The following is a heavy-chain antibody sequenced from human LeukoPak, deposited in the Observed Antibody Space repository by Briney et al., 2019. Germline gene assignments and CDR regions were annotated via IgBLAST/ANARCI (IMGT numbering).Heavy chain of an antibody. V-gene: IGHV1-46*03. Sequence: GASVKVSCKASGYTFTSYYMHWVRQAPGQGLEWMGIINPSGASTSYAQKFQGRVTMTRDTSTSTVYMELSSLRSEDTAVYYCARGGYCSSTSCYPKLYNWFDPWGQGTLVTVSS. CDR2: INPSGAST. CDR3: ARGGYCSSTSCYPKLYNWFDP. D-gene: IGHD2-2*01. CDR1: GYTFTSYY. J-gene: IGHJ5*02.